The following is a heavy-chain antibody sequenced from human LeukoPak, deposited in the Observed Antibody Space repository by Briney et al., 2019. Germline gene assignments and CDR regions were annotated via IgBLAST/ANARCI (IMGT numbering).Heavy chain of an antibody. J-gene: IGHJ4*02. CDR3: ARRLSTRCYYLDD. CDR2: IYYSGTN. V-gene: IGHV4-59*04. Sequence: WETLSLTCTVSGGSISSYYWGWVRQPPGKGLEWIGDIYYSGTNNYDPSLKSRVTMSVDTSKNQFSLKLNSATAADTAVYYCARRLSTRCYYLDDWGQGTLVSVSS. CDR1: GGSISSYY. D-gene: IGHD2/OR15-2a*01.